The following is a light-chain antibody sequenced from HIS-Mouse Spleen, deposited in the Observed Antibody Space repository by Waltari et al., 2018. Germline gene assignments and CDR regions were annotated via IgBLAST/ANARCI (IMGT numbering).Light chain of an antibody. CDR2: EDR. Sequence: SYELTQPPSVSVSPGQTARITCSGDALPKKYAYWYQQKSGQAPVLVIYEDRKRPSGLPEGFAGVSSGTMASLTISGAEVEDETDYYCYSRDSSGNHRVFGGGTKLTVL. J-gene: IGLJ2*01. CDR1: ALPKKY. CDR3: YSRDSSGNHRV. V-gene: IGLV3-10*01.